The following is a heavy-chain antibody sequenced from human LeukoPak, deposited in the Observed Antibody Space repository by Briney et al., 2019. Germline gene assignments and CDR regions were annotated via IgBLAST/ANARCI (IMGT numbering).Heavy chain of an antibody. V-gene: IGHV3-30-3*02. CDR3: AKSGPIVRYMAVAGGYFDY. CDR1: GFTFSNYA. Sequence: PGGSLRLSCAATGFTFSNYAIHWGRQAPGKGLEWVAFISDDGSRQHYADSVKGRFTISRDNSKNTLNLQMNSLRAEDTAVYYCAKSGPIVRYMAVAGGYFDYWGQGTLVTVSS. CDR2: ISDDGSRQ. J-gene: IGHJ4*02. D-gene: IGHD6-19*01.